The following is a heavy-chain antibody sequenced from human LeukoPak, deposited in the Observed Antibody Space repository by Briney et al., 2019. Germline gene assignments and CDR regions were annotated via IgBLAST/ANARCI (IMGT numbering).Heavy chain of an antibody. CDR2: IRDDGSIK. Sequence: GGSLRLSCAPSGFTFNNYGMHWVRQAPGKELEWVAFIRDDGSIKYYADSVKGRFTISRDNSKNTLSLQMNSLRAEDTAVYYCAREHEIVVVVAATGAFDIWGQGTMVTVSS. CDR3: AREHEIVVVVAATGAFDI. V-gene: IGHV3-30*02. CDR1: GFTFNNYG. J-gene: IGHJ3*02. D-gene: IGHD2-15*01.